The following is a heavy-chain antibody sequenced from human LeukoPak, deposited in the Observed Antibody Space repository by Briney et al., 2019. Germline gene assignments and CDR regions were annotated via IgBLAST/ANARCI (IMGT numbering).Heavy chain of an antibody. D-gene: IGHD4-23*01. V-gene: IGHV4-61*01. Sequence: PSETLSLTCTVSGGSISSGSYYWSWIRQPPGKGLEWIGYIYYSGSTNYNPSLKSRVTISVDTSKNQFSLKLSSVTAADTAVYYCARHLFPTVVNPYWYFDLWGRGTLVTVSS. CDR3: ARHLFPTVVNPYWYFDL. CDR2: IYYSGST. J-gene: IGHJ2*01. CDR1: GGSISSGSYY.